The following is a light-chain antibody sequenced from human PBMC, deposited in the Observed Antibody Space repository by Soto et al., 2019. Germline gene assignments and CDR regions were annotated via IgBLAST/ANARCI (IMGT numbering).Light chain of an antibody. CDR1: SSDVGGYNY. Sequence: LTQPASVSWSPGQSITISCTVTSSDVGGYNYVSWYQQHPGKAPKLMIYEVSNRPSGVSNRFSGSKSGNTASLTISGLQAEDEADYYCSSYTSSSTNVFGTGTKVTVL. V-gene: IGLV2-14*01. CDR3: SSYTSSSTNV. CDR2: EVS. J-gene: IGLJ1*01.